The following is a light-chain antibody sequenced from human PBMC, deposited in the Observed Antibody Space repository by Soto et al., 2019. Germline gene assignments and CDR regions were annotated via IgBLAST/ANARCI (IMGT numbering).Light chain of an antibody. V-gene: IGKV1-12*01. Sequence: DIQMTQSPSSVSASVGDRVTITCRAGQGVSTWLAWYQQKPGKAPNLLIYTASSLQSGVPSRFSGSGSGTDFTLTINGLQPEDFATYYCQQAASFPITFGQGTRWRL. CDR1: QGVSTW. J-gene: IGKJ5*01. CDR3: QQAASFPIT. CDR2: TAS.